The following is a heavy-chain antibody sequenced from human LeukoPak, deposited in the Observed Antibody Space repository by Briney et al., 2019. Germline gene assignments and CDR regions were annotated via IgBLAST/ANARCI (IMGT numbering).Heavy chain of an antibody. J-gene: IGHJ5*02. CDR1: GDSMNTLLYY. V-gene: IGHV4-39*01. D-gene: IGHD2-15*01. Sequence: SETLSLTCTVSGDSMNTLLYYWAWIRQSPGKGPEWIGSVYYSGTTYYNSALQSRVTLSEDTSNNQFSLTLSSVTAADTAIYYCARQKLNKILLWFDPWGQGILVTVSS. CDR2: VYYSGTT. CDR3: ARQKLNKILLWFDP.